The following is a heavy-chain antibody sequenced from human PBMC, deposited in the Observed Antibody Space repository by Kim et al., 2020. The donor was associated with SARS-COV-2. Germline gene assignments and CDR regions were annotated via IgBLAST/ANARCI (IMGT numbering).Heavy chain of an antibody. CDR3: ARVASSSWYVGNWFDP. D-gene: IGHD6-13*01. J-gene: IGHJ5*02. Sequence: NYTPSLKRRVTISVDTSKNQFSLKLSSVTAADTAVYYCARVASSSWYVGNWFDPWGQGTLVTVSS. V-gene: IGHV4-59*01.